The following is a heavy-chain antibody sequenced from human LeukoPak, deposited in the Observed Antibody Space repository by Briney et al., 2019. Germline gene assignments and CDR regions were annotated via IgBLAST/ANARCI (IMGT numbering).Heavy chain of an antibody. D-gene: IGHD1-26*01. CDR1: GFSFDSEA. Sequence: GGSLRLSCTASGFSFDSEAMSWVRQSAGTGLEWAAGIDGRGTTTYYVDSVKGRFTISRDNAKNTLFLEINNLRAEDTAIYYCAKNGRRHFTHYFGMDVWGQGTTVTVSS. CDR3: AKNGRRHFTHYFGMDV. V-gene: IGHV3-23*05. J-gene: IGHJ6*02. CDR2: IDGRGTTT.